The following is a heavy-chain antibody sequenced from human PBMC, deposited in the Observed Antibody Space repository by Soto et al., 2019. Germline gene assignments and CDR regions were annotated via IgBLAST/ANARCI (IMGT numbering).Heavy chain of an antibody. J-gene: IGHJ5*02. Sequence: GESLNISCKGSGYSFTSYWISWVRQMPGKGLEWMGRIDPSDSYTNYSPSFQGHVTISADKSISTAYLQWSSLKASDTAMYYCARHGHYDILTGYFWFDPWGQGTLVTVSS. CDR2: IDPSDSYT. V-gene: IGHV5-10-1*01. CDR1: GYSFTSYW. CDR3: ARHGHYDILTGYFWFDP. D-gene: IGHD3-9*01.